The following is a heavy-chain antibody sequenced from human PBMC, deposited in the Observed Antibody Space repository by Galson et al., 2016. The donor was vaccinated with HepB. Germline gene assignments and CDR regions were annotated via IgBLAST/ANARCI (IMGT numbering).Heavy chain of an antibody. CDR3: ARGYYDSSGSPTVNYYYFGMDV. J-gene: IGHJ6*02. D-gene: IGHD3-22*01. Sequence: SVKVSCKASGGTFSSYAISWVRQAPGQGLEWMGGIIPIFGTANYAQKFQGRVTITADESTSTAYMELSSLRSEDTAMYYCARGYYDSSGSPTVNYYYFGMDVWGQGTTVTVSS. CDR1: GGTFSSYA. V-gene: IGHV1-69*13. CDR2: IIPIFGTA.